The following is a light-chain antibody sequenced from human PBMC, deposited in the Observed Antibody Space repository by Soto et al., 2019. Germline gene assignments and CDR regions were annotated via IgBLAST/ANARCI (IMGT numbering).Light chain of an antibody. CDR2: AAS. CDR1: QGISR. V-gene: IGKV1-12*01. J-gene: IGKJ3*01. CDR3: QQASSFPRT. Sequence: DIQMTQSPSSVSASVGDRVTITCRASQGISRLAWYQQKPVKAPNLVIYAASTLQSGVPSRFSGSGSGTDFTLTISSLQPEDSATYYCQQASSFPRTFGPGTKVDIK.